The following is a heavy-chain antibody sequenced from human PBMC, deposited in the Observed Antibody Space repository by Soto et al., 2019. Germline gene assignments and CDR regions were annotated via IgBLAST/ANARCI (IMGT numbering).Heavy chain of an antibody. CDR3: ARDRLSGGSSVFNY. V-gene: IGHV3-48*01. CDR1: GFTFSSYS. J-gene: IGHJ4*02. Sequence: EVQLVESGGGLVQPGGSLRLSCAASGFTFSSYSMNWVRQAPGKGLEWFSYISSSSRSIYYADSVKGRFTISRDNAKNALYLQMNSLRAEDTAVYYCARDRLSGGSSVFNYWVQGTLVTVSS. CDR2: ISSSSRSI. D-gene: IGHD2-15*01.